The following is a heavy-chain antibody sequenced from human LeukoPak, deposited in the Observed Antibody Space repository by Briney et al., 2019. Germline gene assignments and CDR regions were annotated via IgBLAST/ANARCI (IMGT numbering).Heavy chain of an antibody. V-gene: IGHV3-23*01. CDR1: GFTFSRYA. Sequence: GGSLRLSCAASGFTFSRYAMTWVRQAPGKGLEWVSAISGSGGSTYYADSVKGRFTISRDNSKNTLYLQTNSLRAEDTAVYYCARARRDSGYYKVDYWGQGTLVTVSS. CDR2: ISGSGGST. J-gene: IGHJ4*02. D-gene: IGHD3-3*01. CDR3: ARARRDSGYYKVDY.